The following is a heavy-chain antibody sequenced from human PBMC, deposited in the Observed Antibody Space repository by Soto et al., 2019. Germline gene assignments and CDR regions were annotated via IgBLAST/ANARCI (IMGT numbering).Heavy chain of an antibody. CDR1: GGSISSYY. Sequence: PSETLSLTCTVPGGSISSYYWSWIRQPPGKGLEWIGYIYYSGSTNYNPSLKSRVTISVDTSKNQFSLKLSSVTAADTAVYYCARSRGGYFDYWGQGTLVTVSS. CDR2: IYYSGST. CDR3: ARSRGGYFDY. D-gene: IGHD3-16*01. J-gene: IGHJ4*02. V-gene: IGHV4-59*01.